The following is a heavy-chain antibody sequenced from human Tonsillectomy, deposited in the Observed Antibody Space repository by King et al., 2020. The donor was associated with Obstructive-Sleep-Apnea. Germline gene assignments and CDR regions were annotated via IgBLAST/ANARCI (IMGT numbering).Heavy chain of an antibody. V-gene: IGHV4-34*01. CDR3: ARGGYSYGYGY. Sequence: VQLQQWGAGLLKPSETLSLTCAVSGGSFSGYYCSWIRQPPGKGLEWIGEINDSGSTNYNPSLKSRVTISVDTSKNQFSVKMSSVTAADTAVYYCARGGYSYGYGYWGQGTLVTVSS. D-gene: IGHD5-18*01. J-gene: IGHJ4*02. CDR2: INDSGST. CDR1: GGSFSGYY.